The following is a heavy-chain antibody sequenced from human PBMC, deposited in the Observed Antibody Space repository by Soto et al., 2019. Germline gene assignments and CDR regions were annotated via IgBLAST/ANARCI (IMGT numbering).Heavy chain of an antibody. CDR2: IYYSGST. D-gene: IGHD3-22*01. CDR1: GGSISSGDYY. Sequence: SETLSLTCTVSGGSISSGDYYWSWIRQPPGKGLEWIGYIYYSGSTYYNPSLKSRVTISVDTSKNQFSLKLSSVTAADTAVYYCATRDYYDSSGYYYFDYWGRGTLVTVSS. J-gene: IGHJ4*02. V-gene: IGHV4-30-4*01. CDR3: ATRDYYDSSGYYYFDY.